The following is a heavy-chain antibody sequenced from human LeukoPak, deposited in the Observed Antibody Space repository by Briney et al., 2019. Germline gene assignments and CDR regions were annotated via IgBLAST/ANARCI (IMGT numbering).Heavy chain of an antibody. Sequence: SSETLSLTCAVYGGSFSGYYWSWIRQSPGKGLEWIGEINHSGSTNYNPSLKSRVTISVDTSKNQFSLKLSSVTAADTAVYYCAMDLGYCSSTSCYAMPMDVWGQGTTVTVSS. CDR1: GGSFSGYY. J-gene: IGHJ6*02. V-gene: IGHV4-34*01. CDR2: INHSGST. CDR3: AMDLGYCSSTSCYAMPMDV. D-gene: IGHD2-2*01.